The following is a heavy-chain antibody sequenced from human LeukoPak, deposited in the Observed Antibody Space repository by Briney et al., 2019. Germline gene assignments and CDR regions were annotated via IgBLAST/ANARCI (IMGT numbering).Heavy chain of an antibody. V-gene: IGHV1-2*02. CDR3: ARTRIAVAGNNWFDP. CDR1: GYTFTGYY. CDR2: ISAYNGNT. J-gene: IGHJ5*02. D-gene: IGHD6-19*01. Sequence: GASVKVSCKASGYTFTGYYVHWVRQAPGQGLEWMGWISAYNGNTNYAQKFQGRVTMTRNTSTGTAYMELSSLRSDDTAVYYCARTRIAVAGNNWFDPWGQGTLVTVSS.